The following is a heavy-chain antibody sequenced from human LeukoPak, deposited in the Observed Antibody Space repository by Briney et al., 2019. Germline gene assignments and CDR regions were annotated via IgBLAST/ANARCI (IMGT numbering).Heavy chain of an antibody. J-gene: IGHJ4*02. CDR3: ARTHSSGWYFDY. V-gene: IGHV4-59*01. CDR2: IYYSGST. CDR1: GGSISSYY. Sequence: SETLSLTRTVSGGSISSYYWSWIRQPPGKGLEWIGYIYYSGSTNYNPSLKSRVTISVDTSKNQFSLKLSSVTAADTAVYYCARTHSSGWYFDYWGQGTLVTVSS. D-gene: IGHD6-19*01.